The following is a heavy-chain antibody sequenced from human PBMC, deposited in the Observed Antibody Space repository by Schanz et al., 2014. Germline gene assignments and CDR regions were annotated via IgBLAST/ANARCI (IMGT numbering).Heavy chain of an antibody. CDR2: ISGSGGST. Sequence: VQLVESGGGLVQPGGSLRLSCAASGFTFSSYAMSWVRQAPGKGLEWVSAISGSGGSTYYADSVKGRFTISRDNFKGALYLQMSSLRAEDTAVYYCAKSLESCPGGRCSRGYFDYWGQGTLVTVSS. CDR3: AKSLESCPGGRCSRGYFDY. CDR1: GFTFSSYA. V-gene: IGHV3-23*04. J-gene: IGHJ4*02. D-gene: IGHD2-8*02.